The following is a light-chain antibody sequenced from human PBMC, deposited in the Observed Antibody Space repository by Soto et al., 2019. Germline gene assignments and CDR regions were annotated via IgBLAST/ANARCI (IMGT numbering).Light chain of an antibody. CDR1: QSVSSSY. J-gene: IGKJ5*01. V-gene: IGKV3-20*01. CDR2: GAS. CDR3: QQYGSSPLIT. Sequence: EIVLTQSPGTLSLSPGERATLSCRASQSVSSSYLAWYQQKPGQAPRLLIYGASSRATGIPDRFSGSGSGTDFTLTISRLEAEDFAVYYCQQYGSSPLITVGQGTRLEIK.